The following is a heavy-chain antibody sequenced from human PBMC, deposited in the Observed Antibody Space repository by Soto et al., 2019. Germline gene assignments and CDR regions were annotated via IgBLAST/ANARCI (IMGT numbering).Heavy chain of an antibody. J-gene: IGHJ6*02. CDR2: IYNSGIT. CDR1: GGSVSSGSHY. Sequence: PSETLSLTCTVSGGSVSSGSHYWSWIRQSPGKGLEWIGYIYNSGITKYNATLKSRVTISVDTSKNQFSLRLMSVTSADTAVYSCASSPNSVFWGGEPYYNGMDVWGPGTTVTVSS. CDR3: ASSPNSVFWGGEPYYNGMDV. D-gene: IGHD3-3*01. V-gene: IGHV4-61*01.